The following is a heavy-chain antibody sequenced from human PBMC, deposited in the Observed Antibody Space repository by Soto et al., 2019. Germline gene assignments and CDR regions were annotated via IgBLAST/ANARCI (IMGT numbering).Heavy chain of an antibody. CDR1: GGAFTNYS. CDR2: IIPLHNTS. Sequence: SVKVSCKVSGGAFTNYSLNWVRHSPGQGLEWLGGIIPLHNTSNYSEKFVGRLSVTADTSSSTVYMHLSGLTSGDTATYYCASWSAWNPLYYHGMDVWGQGTTVTVSS. V-gene: IGHV1-69*08. J-gene: IGHJ6*02. D-gene: IGHD1-1*01. CDR3: ASWSAWNPLYYHGMDV.